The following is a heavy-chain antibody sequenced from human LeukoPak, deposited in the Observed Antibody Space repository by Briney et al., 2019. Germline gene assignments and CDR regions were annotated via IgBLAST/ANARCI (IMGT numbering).Heavy chain of an antibody. V-gene: IGHV4-34*01. D-gene: IGHD2-15*01. CDR2: INHSGST. J-gene: IGHJ4*02. CDR3: ARGGENFSGGSASPNKFDS. Sequence: SETLSLTCAVYGGSFSGYYWSWIRQPPGKGLEWIGEINHSGSTNYNPSLKSRVTISVDTSKNQFSLKLTSVTAADTAVYYCARGGENFSGGSASPNKFDSWGQGTLVTVSS. CDR1: GGSFSGYY.